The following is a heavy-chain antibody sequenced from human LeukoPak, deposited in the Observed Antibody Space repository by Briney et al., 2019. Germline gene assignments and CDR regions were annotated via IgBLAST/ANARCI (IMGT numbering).Heavy chain of an antibody. D-gene: IGHD3-10*01. CDR2: IASGTT. V-gene: IGHV4-4*08. Sequence: SETLSLTCTVSGDAISTYYWNWIRQTPGKGLECVGHIASGTTDYNPSLKSRAIISVDTSKNQISLRLTSVTAADTAVYYCARDKAHSYGYYFDPWGPGTQVLVSS. CDR3: ARDKAHSYGYYFDP. J-gene: IGHJ4*02. CDR1: GDAISTYY.